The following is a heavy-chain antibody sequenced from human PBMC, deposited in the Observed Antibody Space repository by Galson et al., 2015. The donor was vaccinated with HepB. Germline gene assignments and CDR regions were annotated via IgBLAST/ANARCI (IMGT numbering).Heavy chain of an antibody. J-gene: IGHJ6*02. CDR2: ISTYNGFT. Sequence: SVKVSCKASDYTFTNYGISWVRQAPGQGLEWMGWISTYNGFTKYAQKFQGRVTMTRDTSTSTAYMELRSLRSDDTAVYYCARSFVLVAAAIVRDDGYGTGYYGMDVWGQGTTVTVSS. V-gene: IGHV1-18*04. D-gene: IGHD2-2*02. CDR3: ARSFVLVAAAIVRDDGYGTGYYGMDV. CDR1: DYTFTNYG.